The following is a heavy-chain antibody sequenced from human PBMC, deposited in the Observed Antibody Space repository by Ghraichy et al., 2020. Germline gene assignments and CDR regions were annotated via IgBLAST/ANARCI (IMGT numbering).Heavy chain of an antibody. CDR2: ISVSGGIT. CDR3: ATPGTCTRIRCFPSDYYYYGLDV. CDR1: GFTFSKSA. V-gene: IGHV3-23*01. D-gene: IGHD2-8*01. J-gene: IGHJ6*02. Sequence: GGSLRLSCAGTGFTFSKSAMSWVRQAPGKGLHWVSGISVSGGITNYADSVKGRFTISRDNSKNTLYLQMNSLRVEDTAVYYCATPGTCTRIRCFPSDYYYYGLDVWGQGTTVTVSS.